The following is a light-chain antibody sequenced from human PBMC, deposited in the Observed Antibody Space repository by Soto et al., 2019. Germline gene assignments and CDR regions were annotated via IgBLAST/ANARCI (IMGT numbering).Light chain of an antibody. J-gene: IGKJ1*01. Sequence: DIVMTQSPLSLPVTPGEPASISCRSSQILLHTNGYNYLDWYLQKPGQSPQALIYLGSNRSSGVPDRFSGSGSGTDFTLKISRVEAEDVGVYYCMQPLQTPRTFGQGTRWIS. CDR1: QILLHTNGYNY. V-gene: IGKV2-28*01. CDR3: MQPLQTPRT. CDR2: LGS.